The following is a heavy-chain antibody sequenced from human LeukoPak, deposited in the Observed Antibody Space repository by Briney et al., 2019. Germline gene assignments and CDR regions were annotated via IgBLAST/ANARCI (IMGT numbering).Heavy chain of an antibody. J-gene: IGHJ4*02. CDR2: IRYDGSNK. V-gene: IGHV3-30*02. CDR1: GFTFSTYG. D-gene: IGHD4-17*01. Sequence: PGGSLRLSCAASGFTFSTYGMHWVRQAPGKGLEWVAFIRYDGSNKYYADSVKGRFTISRDNSMNTLYLQMSSLRAEDTAVYYCAKVGPTVTTSGVEYYFDYWGQGTLVTVSS. CDR3: AKVGPTVTTSGVEYYFDY.